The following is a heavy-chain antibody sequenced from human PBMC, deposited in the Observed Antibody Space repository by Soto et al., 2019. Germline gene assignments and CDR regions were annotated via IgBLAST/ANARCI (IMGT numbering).Heavy chain of an antibody. CDR3: ARGGGSYPHYFDY. D-gene: IGHD1-26*01. J-gene: IGHJ4*02. Sequence: GGSLRLSCAASGFTVSSNYMSWVRQAPGKGLEWVSVIYSGGSTYYADSVKGRFTISRDNSKNTLYLQMNSLRAEDTAVYYCARGGGSYPHYFDYWGQGTLVTVSS. V-gene: IGHV3-66*01. CDR1: GFTVSSNY. CDR2: IYSGGST.